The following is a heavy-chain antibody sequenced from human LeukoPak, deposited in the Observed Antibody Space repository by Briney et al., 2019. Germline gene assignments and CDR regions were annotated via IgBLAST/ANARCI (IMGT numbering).Heavy chain of an antibody. V-gene: IGHV1-69*05. D-gene: IGHD5-18*01. Sequence: GASVEVSCKASGGTFSSYAISWVRQAPGQGLEWMGGIIPIFGTANYAQKFQGRVTITTDESTSTAYMELSSLRSEDTAVYYCARAPSYGLPHFDYWGQGTLVTVSS. J-gene: IGHJ4*02. CDR1: GGTFSSYA. CDR3: ARAPSYGLPHFDY. CDR2: IIPIFGTA.